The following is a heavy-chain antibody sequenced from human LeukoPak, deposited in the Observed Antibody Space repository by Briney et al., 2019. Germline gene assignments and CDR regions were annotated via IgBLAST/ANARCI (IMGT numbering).Heavy chain of an antibody. D-gene: IGHD7-27*01. CDR2: IYTSGNT. J-gene: IGHJ3*02. CDR3: ARDRAGDSFDI. CDR1: GDSISSGNYY. V-gene: IGHV4-61*02. Sequence: SQTLSLTCTVSGDSISSGNYYWTWIRQPAGKGLEWIGRIYTSGNTNYNPSLKSQVTISMDTSKNQFSLNLNSVTAADTAVYYCARDRAGDSFDIWGHGTMVTVSS.